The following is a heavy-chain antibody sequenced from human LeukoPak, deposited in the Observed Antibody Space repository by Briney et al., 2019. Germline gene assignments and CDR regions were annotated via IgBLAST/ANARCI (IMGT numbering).Heavy chain of an antibody. CDR1: GFSFSTSGVG. V-gene: IGHV2-5*02. D-gene: IGHD3-9*01. J-gene: IGHJ4*02. Sequence: SGPTLVKPTQTLTLTCTFSGFSFSTSGVGVGWIRQPPGKALEWLAVIYWDEDERCRPSLKSRLTINKDTSKNQVVLTMTNMDPVDTATYYCARSPYYDILTGSRGTFDYWGRGILVTVSS. CDR3: ARSPYYDILTGSRGTFDY. CDR2: IYWDEDE.